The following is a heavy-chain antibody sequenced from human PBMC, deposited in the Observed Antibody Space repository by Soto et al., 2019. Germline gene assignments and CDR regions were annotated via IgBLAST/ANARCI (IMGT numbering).Heavy chain of an antibody. V-gene: IGHV1-18*01. D-gene: IGHD2-15*01. Sequence: QVQLVQSGAEVKKPGASVKVSCKASGYTFTSYGITWVRQAPGQGLEWMGWISAYNGNTNYVQRLQGRVTMTTDTATITAYMEQRSLRSDDTAVYYCARAAPWAWGSSCVNNAYDYWGQGTLVTVSS. CDR3: ARAAPWAWGSSCVNNAYDY. CDR1: GYTFTSYG. CDR2: ISAYNGNT. J-gene: IGHJ4*02.